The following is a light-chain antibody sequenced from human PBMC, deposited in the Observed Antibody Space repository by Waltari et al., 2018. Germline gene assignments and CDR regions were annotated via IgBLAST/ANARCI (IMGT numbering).Light chain of an antibody. CDR1: RYVGAS. CDR3: QQYNYWPPAYS. J-gene: IGKJ2*01. V-gene: IGKV3-15*01. CDR2: YAS. Sequence: EIVMTQSPATLSMSPGERATLSCRASRYVGASLAWYQQKPGHATRLLRYYASARATGIPARFSGSGSGTEFTLTISSLQSEDFVVYSCQQYNYWPPAYSFGQGTKLEIK.